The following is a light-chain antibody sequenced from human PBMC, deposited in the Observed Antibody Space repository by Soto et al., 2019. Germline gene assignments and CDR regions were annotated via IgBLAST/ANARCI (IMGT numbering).Light chain of an antibody. Sequence: IVMTQSPATLSVSPGERATLSCGASQSVSSNLAWYQQKPGQAPRLLIYGASTRATGIPARFSGSGSGTEFTLTISSLQSEDFAVYYCQQYNNWPWTFGQGTKVDIK. CDR3: QQYNNWPWT. CDR1: QSVSSN. CDR2: GAS. V-gene: IGKV3-15*01. J-gene: IGKJ1*01.